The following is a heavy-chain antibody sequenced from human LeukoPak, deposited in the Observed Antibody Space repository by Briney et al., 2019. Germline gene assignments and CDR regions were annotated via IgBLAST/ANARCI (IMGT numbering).Heavy chain of an antibody. Sequence: SGGSLRLSCAASGFTFSGSSMHWVRQASGKGLEWVGRIRSKANNYATAYAASVTGRFTISRDDSKNTAYLQMNSLKTEDTAVYYCSRWEAGGGHWGQGTLVTVSS. CDR3: SRWEAGGGH. CDR1: GFTFSGSS. V-gene: IGHV3-73*01. D-gene: IGHD3-16*01. CDR2: IRSKANNYAT. J-gene: IGHJ1*01.